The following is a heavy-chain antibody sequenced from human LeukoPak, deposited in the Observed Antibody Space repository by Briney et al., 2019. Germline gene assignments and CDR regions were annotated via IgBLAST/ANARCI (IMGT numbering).Heavy chain of an antibody. CDR1: GGTFSSYA. CDR3: ARVSHYYDSSGPLSPLDY. J-gene: IGHJ4*02. CDR2: VIPIFGTA. D-gene: IGHD3-22*01. V-gene: IGHV1-69*05. Sequence: ASVKVSCKASGGTFSSYAISWVRQAPGQGLEWMGGVIPIFGTANYAQKFQGRVTITTDESTSTAYMELSSLRSEDTAVYYCARVSHYYDSSGPLSPLDYWGQGTLVTVSS.